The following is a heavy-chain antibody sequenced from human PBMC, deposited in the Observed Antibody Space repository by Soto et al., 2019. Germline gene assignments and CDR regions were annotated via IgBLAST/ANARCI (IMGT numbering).Heavy chain of an antibody. D-gene: IGHD2-21*02. CDR1: GYTFTSYA. Sequence: ASVKVSCKASGYTFTSYAMHWVRQAPGQRLEWMGWINAGNGNRKYSQKFQGRVTVTRDKSTSTAYMELNSLRSEDTAVYYCVRQVYEFDNGDKNCLDSWGRGTLATVSS. J-gene: IGHJ4*02. CDR2: INAGNGNR. CDR3: VRQVYEFDNGDKNCLDS. V-gene: IGHV1-3*01.